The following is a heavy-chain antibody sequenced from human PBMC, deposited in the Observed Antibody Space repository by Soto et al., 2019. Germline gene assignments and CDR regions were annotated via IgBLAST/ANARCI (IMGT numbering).Heavy chain of an antibody. V-gene: IGHV4-30-4*01. CDR3: ARDEGGLYGMDV. D-gene: IGHD3-16*01. J-gene: IGHJ6*02. CDR1: GGSISSGDYY. CDR2: IYYSGST. Sequence: PSETLSLTCTVSGGSISSGDYYWSWIRQPPGKGLEWIGYIYYSGSTYYNPSLKSRVTISVDTSKNQFSLKLSSVTAADTAVYYCARDEGGLYGMDVWGQGTTVTVSS.